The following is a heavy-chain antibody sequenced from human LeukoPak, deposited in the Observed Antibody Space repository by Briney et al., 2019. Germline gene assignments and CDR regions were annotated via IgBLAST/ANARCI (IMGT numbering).Heavy chain of an antibody. CDR2: IYYSGST. Sequence: SQTLSLTCTVSGGSISSGGYYWSWIRQPPGKGLEWIGYIYYSGSTYYNPSLKSRVTISVDTSKNQFSLKLSSVTAADTAVYYCARLYYYDSSGLDYWGQGTLVTVSS. D-gene: IGHD3-22*01. CDR1: GGSISSGGYY. CDR3: ARLYYYDSSGLDY. J-gene: IGHJ4*02. V-gene: IGHV4-30-4*08.